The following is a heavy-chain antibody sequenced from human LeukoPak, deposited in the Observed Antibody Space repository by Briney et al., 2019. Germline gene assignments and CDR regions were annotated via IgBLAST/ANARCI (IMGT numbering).Heavy chain of an antibody. J-gene: IGHJ4*02. CDR1: GFTFDDYA. V-gene: IGHV3-9*01. CDR3: AKSSYYYDSSGYLDY. D-gene: IGHD3-22*01. Sequence: GGSLRLSCAASGFTFDDYAMHWVRQAPGKGLEWVSGISWNSGSIGYADSVKGRFTISRDNAKNSLYLQMNSLRAEDTALYYCAKSSYYYDSSGYLDYWGQGTLVTVSS. CDR2: ISWNSGSI.